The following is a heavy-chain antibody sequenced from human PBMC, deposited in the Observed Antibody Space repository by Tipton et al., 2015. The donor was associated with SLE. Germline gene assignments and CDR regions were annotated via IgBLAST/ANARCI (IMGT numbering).Heavy chain of an antibody. CDR2: FYYSGST. D-gene: IGHD4-23*01. J-gene: IGHJ6*03. CDR3: ARQGRWRNYYYYMDV. V-gene: IGHV4-39*01. CDR1: GGSISSSSYY. Sequence: TLSLTCTVSGGSISSSSYYCGWIRQPPGKGLGWIGSFYYSGSTYYNPSLKSRVTISVDTSNNQFSLKLSSVTAADTAVYYCARQGRWRNYYYYMDVWGKGTAVTVSS.